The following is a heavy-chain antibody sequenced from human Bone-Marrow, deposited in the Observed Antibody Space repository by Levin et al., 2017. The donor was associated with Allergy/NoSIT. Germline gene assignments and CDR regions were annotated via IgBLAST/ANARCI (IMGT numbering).Heavy chain of an antibody. CDR2: IRGSGDNS. Sequence: GGSLRLSCAASGFTFSSYAMSWVRQAPGKGLEWVSTIRGSGDNSYYADSVKGRFTISRDNSKNTLYLQMNTLRAEDTAVYYCAKSLGITGYNRQSYFFDYWGQGTLVTVSS. V-gene: IGHV3-23*01. CDR3: AKSLGITGYNRQSYFFDY. CDR1: GFTFSSYA. J-gene: IGHJ4*02. D-gene: IGHD1-14*01.